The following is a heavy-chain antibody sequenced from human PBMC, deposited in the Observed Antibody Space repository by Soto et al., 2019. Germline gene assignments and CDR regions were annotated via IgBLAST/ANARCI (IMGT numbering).Heavy chain of an antibody. CDR2: IYHTGTI. CDR1: VGSIGSGNFY. Sequence: SETLSLTCSVSVGSIGSGNFYWSWIRQPPGKGLEWLTSIYHTGTIYITPSLRSRLTISSDTSRNQFSLNLTSVTAADTALYFCARQNVQIGPGFFDYWGRGTLVTVSS. CDR3: ARQNVQIGPGFFDY. V-gene: IGHV4-30-4*01. D-gene: IGHD3-10*02. J-gene: IGHJ4*02.